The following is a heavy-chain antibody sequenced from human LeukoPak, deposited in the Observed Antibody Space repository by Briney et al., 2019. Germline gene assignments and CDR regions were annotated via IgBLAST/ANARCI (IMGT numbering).Heavy chain of an antibody. Sequence: SETPSLTCTVSGGSISSYYWSWIRQPPGKGLEWIGYIYYSGSTNYNPSLKSRVTISVDTSKNQFSLKLSSVTAADTAVYYCARTRPLRLGELSFPADFDYWGQGTLVTVSS. CDR3: ARTRPLRLGELSFPADFDY. CDR1: GGSISSYY. V-gene: IGHV4-59*01. J-gene: IGHJ4*02. CDR2: IYYSGST. D-gene: IGHD3-16*02.